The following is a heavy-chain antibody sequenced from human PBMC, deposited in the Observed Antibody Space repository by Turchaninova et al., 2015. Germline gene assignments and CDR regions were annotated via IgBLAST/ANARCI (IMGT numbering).Heavy chain of an antibody. D-gene: IGHD1-26*01. CDR1: GNSISSGSD. V-gene: IGHV4-38-2*02. CDR2: IYHNGRT. CDR3: ARDSIVGATFHYYYGMDV. J-gene: IGHJ6*02. Sequence: QVHLQESGPGLATPSDTLCLPFAFLGNSISSGSDWGWIRQPPGKGREWIGSIYHNGRTYYNPSLKSRVTISVDTSKNQFSLKLSSVTAADTAVYYCARDSIVGATFHYYYGMDVWGQGTTVTVSS.